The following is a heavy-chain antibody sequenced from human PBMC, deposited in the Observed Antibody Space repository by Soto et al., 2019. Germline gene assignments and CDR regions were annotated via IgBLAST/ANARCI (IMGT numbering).Heavy chain of an antibody. D-gene: IGHD3-3*01. Sequence: QLQLQESGPGLVKPSETLSLTCTVSGGSISSSSYYWGWIRQPPGKGLEWIGSIYYSGSTYYNPSLKSRVTISVDTSKNQFSLKLSSVTAADTAVYYCASVTIFGVEPDEYNWFDPWGQGTLVTVSS. J-gene: IGHJ5*02. CDR1: GGSISSSSYY. CDR2: IYYSGST. CDR3: ASVTIFGVEPDEYNWFDP. V-gene: IGHV4-39*01.